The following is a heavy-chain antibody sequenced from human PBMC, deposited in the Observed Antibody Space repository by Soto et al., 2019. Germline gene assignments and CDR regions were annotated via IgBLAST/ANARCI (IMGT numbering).Heavy chain of an antibody. CDR1: GYTFTSYD. D-gene: IGHD2-2*01. CDR2: MNPNSGNT. Sequence: RASVKVSCKASGYTFTSYDINWVRQATGQGLEWMGWMNPNSGNTGYAQKFQGRVTMTRNTSISTAYMELSSLRSEDTAVYYCAIGSRYCSSTSCYDAFDIWGQGTMVTVSS. J-gene: IGHJ3*02. CDR3: AIGSRYCSSTSCYDAFDI. V-gene: IGHV1-8*01.